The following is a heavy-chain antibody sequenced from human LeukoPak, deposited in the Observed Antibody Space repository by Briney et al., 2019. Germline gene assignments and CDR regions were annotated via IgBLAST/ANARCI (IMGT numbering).Heavy chain of an antibody. V-gene: IGHV4-39*07. Sequence: SETLSLTCTVSGGSISSSSYYWGWIRQPRGKGLEWIGRIYYRGSTYYNPSLKSRVTVSVDTSKNQCSLKLSSVTAADTAVYFCARDRHIFGSSVYYSPIWGQGTLVTVSS. D-gene: IGHD3-22*01. J-gene: IGHJ4*02. CDR2: IYYRGST. CDR1: GGSISSSSYY. CDR3: ARDRHIFGSSVYYSPI.